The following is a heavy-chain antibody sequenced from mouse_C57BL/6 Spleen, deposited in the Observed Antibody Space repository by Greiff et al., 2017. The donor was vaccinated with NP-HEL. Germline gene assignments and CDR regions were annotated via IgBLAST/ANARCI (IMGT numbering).Heavy chain of an antibody. CDR2: IWSGGST. Sequence: VMLVESGPGLVQPSQCLSITCTVSGFSLTSYGVHWVRQSPGKGLEWLGVIWSGGSTDYNAAFISRLSISKDNSKSQVFFKMNSLQADDTAIYYCARPYYGNSYYFDYWGQGTTLTVSS. CDR1: GFSLTSYG. CDR3: ARPYYGNSYYFDY. D-gene: IGHD2-10*01. J-gene: IGHJ2*01. V-gene: IGHV2-2*01.